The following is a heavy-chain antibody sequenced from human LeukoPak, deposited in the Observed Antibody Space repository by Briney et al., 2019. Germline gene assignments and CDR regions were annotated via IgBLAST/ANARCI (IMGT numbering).Heavy chain of an antibody. CDR1: GFTFSSYS. D-gene: IGHD3-3*01. V-gene: IGHV3-21*01. CDR3: ARAERFLEWLLSYFDY. J-gene: IGHJ4*01. CDR2: ISSSSSYI. Sequence: NPGGSLRLPCAASGFTFSSYSMNWVRQAPGKGLEWVSSISSSSSYIYYADSVKGRFTISRDNAKNSLYLQMNSLRAEDTAVYYCARAERFLEWLLSYFDYWGHGTLVTVSS.